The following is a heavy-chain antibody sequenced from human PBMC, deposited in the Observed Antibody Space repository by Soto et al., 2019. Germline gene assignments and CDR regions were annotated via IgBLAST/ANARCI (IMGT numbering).Heavy chain of an antibody. Sequence: PSQTLSLTCAISGDSVSSNNAAWNWIRQSPSRGLEWLGRTYYRSRWNNDYAVSVKSRITVNPDTSKNQFSLQLTSVTPEDTAVYYCAGTTSHYWYYMDVWGKGTTVTVSS. D-gene: IGHD1-7*01. CDR3: AGTTSHYWYYMDV. CDR1: GDSVSSNNAA. J-gene: IGHJ6*03. V-gene: IGHV6-1*01. CDR2: TYYRSRWNN.